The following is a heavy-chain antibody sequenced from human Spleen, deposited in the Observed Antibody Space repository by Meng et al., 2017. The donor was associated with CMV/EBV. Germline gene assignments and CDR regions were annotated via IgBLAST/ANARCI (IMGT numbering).Heavy chain of an antibody. V-gene: IGHV4-34*01. CDR2: INHSGST. CDR3: ARGLNSIVVVPAAISSDDRYFDL. CDR1: YS. J-gene: IGHJ2*01. Sequence: YSWSLIRQPPGKGLAWIGEINHSGSTNYTPSLKSRVTISVDTSTNQFSLKLSSVTAADTAVYYCARGLNSIVVVPAAISSDDRYFDLWGRGTLVTVSS. D-gene: IGHD2-2*01.